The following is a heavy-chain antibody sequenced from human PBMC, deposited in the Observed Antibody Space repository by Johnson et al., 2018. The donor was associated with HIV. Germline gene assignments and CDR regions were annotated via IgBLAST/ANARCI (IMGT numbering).Heavy chain of an antibody. J-gene: IGHJ3*02. V-gene: IGHV3-30*04. CDR2: ISYDGSNK. CDR3: ARPDRGNSIVVVPAGAFDI. CDR1: GFTFSSYA. D-gene: IGHD2-2*01. Sequence: QVQLVESGGGVVQPGRSLRLSCAASGFTFSSYAMHWVRQAPGKGLEWVAVISYDGSNKYYADSVKGRFTISRDNSKNTLYLQMNSLRAEDTAVYYCARPDRGNSIVVVPAGAFDIWGQGTMVTVSS.